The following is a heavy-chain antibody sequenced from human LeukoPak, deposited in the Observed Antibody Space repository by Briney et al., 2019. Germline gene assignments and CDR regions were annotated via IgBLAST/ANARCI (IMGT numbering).Heavy chain of an antibody. CDR1: GNYW. CDR2: INSDGSWT. Sequence: PGGSLRLSCAASGNYWMHWVRQAPGKGLLWVSHINSDGSWTTYADSVKGRFTISKDNAKNTVCLQMNNLRAEDTAVYYCVSFYETYWGRGTLVTVSS. V-gene: IGHV3-74*01. CDR3: VSFYETY. D-gene: IGHD2-2*01. J-gene: IGHJ4*02.